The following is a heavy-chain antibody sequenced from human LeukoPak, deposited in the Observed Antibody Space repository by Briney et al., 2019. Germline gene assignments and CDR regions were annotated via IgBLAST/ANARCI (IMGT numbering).Heavy chain of an antibody. Sequence: SVKVSCKASGGTFSSYAISWVRQAPGQGLEWMGRIIPIFGTANYAQKFQGRVTITTDESTSTAYMELSSPRSEDTAVYYCATPRNYDILTRFFYFDYWGQGTLVTVSS. V-gene: IGHV1-69*05. CDR1: GGTFSSYA. CDR3: ATPRNYDILTRFFYFDY. D-gene: IGHD3-9*01. J-gene: IGHJ4*02. CDR2: IIPIFGTA.